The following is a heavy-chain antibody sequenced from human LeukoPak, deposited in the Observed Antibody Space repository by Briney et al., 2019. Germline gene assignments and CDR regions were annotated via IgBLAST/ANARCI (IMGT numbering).Heavy chain of an antibody. Sequence: PSETLSLTCTVSGYSISSGYYWGWIRQPPGKGLEWIGSIYHSGSTYYNPSLKSRVTISVDTSKNQFSLKLSSVTAADTAVYYCAREPRGYSYGLRNGEANFDYWGQGTLVTVSS. CDR3: AREPRGYSYGLRNGEANFDY. D-gene: IGHD5-18*01. V-gene: IGHV4-38-2*02. CDR2: IYHSGST. CDR1: GYSISSGYY. J-gene: IGHJ4*02.